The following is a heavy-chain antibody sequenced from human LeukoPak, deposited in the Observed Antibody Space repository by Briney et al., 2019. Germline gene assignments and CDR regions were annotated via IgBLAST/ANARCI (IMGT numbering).Heavy chain of an antibody. CDR3: AKDLSCSGGSCYGGWFDP. Sequence: GGSLRLSCAASGFTFSSYAMHWVRQAPGKGLEWVAVISYDGSNKYYADSVKGRFTISRDNSKNTLYLQMNSLRAEDTAVYYCAKDLSCSGGSCYGGWFDPWGQGTLVTVSS. J-gene: IGHJ5*02. CDR1: GFTFSSYA. CDR2: ISYDGSNK. D-gene: IGHD2-15*01. V-gene: IGHV3-30*14.